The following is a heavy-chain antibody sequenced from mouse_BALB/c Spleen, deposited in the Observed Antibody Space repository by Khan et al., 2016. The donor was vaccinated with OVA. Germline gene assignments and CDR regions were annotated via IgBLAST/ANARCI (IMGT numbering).Heavy chain of an antibody. D-gene: IGHD4-1*01. Sequence: EVQLQESGPGLVKPSQSLSLTCTVTGYSITSDYAWNWIRQFPGNKLEWMGYITYCGSTSYNPSLKSRISITRDTSKNQFFLQLNSVTTEDTATYYCAMGRTYWGQGTLVTVSA. V-gene: IGHV3-2*02. CDR1: GYSITSDYA. CDR3: AMGRTY. J-gene: IGHJ3*01. CDR2: ITYCGST.